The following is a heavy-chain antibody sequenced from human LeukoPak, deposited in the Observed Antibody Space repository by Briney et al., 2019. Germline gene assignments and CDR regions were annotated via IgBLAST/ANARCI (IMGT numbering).Heavy chain of an antibody. D-gene: IGHD5-24*01. Sequence: GGSLRLSCAASGFSFSSYWMSWVRQAPGKGLEWVANIKQDESEKYYVDSVKGRFTMSRDNAKNSLYLQMNSLRAEDTAVYYCARDFSDQLITGERWLQFSGHAFDIWGQGTMVIVSS. J-gene: IGHJ3*02. CDR1: GFSFSSYW. CDR3: ARDFSDQLITGERWLQFSGHAFDI. V-gene: IGHV3-7*01. CDR2: IKQDESEK.